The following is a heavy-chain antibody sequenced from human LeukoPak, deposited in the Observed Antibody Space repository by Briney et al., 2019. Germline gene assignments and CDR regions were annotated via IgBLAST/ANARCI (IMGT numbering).Heavy chain of an antibody. D-gene: IGHD3-22*01. CDR1: GFTVSSHY. CDR2: FHSGGSI. CDR3: ARISDTSGYYYFLDY. V-gene: IGHV3-66*02. Sequence: GGSLRLSCAASGFTVSSHYMSWVRQAPGKGLEWGSLFHSGGSIYHADSVKGRFTISRDTSKNTLYLQMNSLRPEDTAVYYCARISDTSGYYYFLDYWGQGTQVTVSS. J-gene: IGHJ4*02.